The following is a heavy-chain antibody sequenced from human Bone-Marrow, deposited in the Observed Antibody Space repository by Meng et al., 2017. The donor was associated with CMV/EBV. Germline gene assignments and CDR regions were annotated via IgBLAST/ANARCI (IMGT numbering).Heavy chain of an antibody. Sequence: SVKVSCKASGGTFSSYAISWVRQAPGQGLEWMGGIIPIFGTANYAQKFQGRVMITTNESTSTAYMELSSLRSEETAVYYCVGDSSGWGSDSSGYCFPWFDPWGQGTLVTVSS. CDR3: VGDSSGWGSDSSGYCFPWFDP. J-gene: IGHJ5*02. V-gene: IGHV1-69*05. CDR1: GGTFSSYA. D-gene: IGHD3-22*01. CDR2: IIPIFGTA.